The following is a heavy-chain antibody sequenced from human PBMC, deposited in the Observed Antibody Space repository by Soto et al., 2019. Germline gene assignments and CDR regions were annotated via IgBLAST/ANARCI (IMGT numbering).Heavy chain of an antibody. Sequence: QVQLVESGGGVVQPGRSLRLSCAASGFTFSSYGMHWVRQAPGKGLEWVAVIWYDGSNTYYADSVKGRFTISRDNFKHTLYLQMNSLKAEDTAVYYCARAGHQAVAVTTGAFDFWGQGTMVTVSS. CDR1: GFTFSSYG. V-gene: IGHV3-33*01. CDR2: IWYDGSNT. D-gene: IGHD6-19*01. J-gene: IGHJ3*01. CDR3: ARAGHQAVAVTTGAFDF.